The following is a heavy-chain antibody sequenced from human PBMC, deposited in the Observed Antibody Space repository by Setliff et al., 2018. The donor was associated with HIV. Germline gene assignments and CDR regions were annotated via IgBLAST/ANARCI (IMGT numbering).Heavy chain of an antibody. V-gene: IGHV4-34*01. CDR1: GGSLSGYH. J-gene: IGHJ4*02. CDR2: INHSGST. D-gene: IGHD3-22*01. CDR3: ARGGGYDRSGYYPFDY. Sequence: SETLSLTCAVYGGSLSGYHWSWIRQSPEKGLEWIGEINHSGSTNYNPSLKSRVTMSVDTSKNQFSLKLSAVTAADTAVYYCARGGGYDRSGYYPFDYWGQGTPVTVSS.